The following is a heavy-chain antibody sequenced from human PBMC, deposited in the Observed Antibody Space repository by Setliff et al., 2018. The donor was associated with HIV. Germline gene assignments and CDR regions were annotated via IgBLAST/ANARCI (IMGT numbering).Heavy chain of an antibody. Sequence: PGGSLRLSCAASGFTFDDYTMHWVHQAPGKGLEWVSLISWDGGSTYYADSVKGRFTISRDNSKNSLYLQMNSLRTEDTALYYCAKGLYSGSYFYYFDYWGQGTLVTVSS. CDR2: ISWDGGST. J-gene: IGHJ4*02. CDR3: AKGLYSGSYFYYFDY. V-gene: IGHV3-43*01. D-gene: IGHD1-26*01. CDR1: GFTFDDYT.